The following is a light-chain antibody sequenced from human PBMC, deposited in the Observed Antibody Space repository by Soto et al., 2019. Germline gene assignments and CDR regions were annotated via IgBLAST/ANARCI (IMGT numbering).Light chain of an antibody. CDR1: QTISSW. V-gene: IGKV1-5*03. J-gene: IGKJ1*01. CDR3: QHYNSYSEA. Sequence: DIQITQSPSTLSGSVGDRVTITCRASQTISSWLAWYQQQPGNDPNLLIYTASTLTSGVPSRFSGSGSGTEFTLTISSLQPDDFATYYCQHYNSYSEAFGQGTKVDIK. CDR2: TAS.